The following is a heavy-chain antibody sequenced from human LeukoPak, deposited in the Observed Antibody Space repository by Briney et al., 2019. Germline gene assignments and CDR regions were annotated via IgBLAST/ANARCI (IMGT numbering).Heavy chain of an antibody. J-gene: IGHJ3*01. V-gene: IGHV3-30*18. CDR2: ISYDGNK. Sequence: GRSLRLSCAASGFSFNTYGMHWVRQAPGKGLEWVSLISYDGNKDYADSVKGRFTISRDNSKNTLYLQMNSLRAEDTAIYYCAKAQVRRAFDLWGQGTMVSVCS. CDR3: AKAQVRRAFDL. CDR1: GFSFNTYG.